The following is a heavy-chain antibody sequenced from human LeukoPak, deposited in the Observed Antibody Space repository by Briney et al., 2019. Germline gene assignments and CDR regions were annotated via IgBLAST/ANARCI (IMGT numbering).Heavy chain of an antibody. D-gene: IGHD3-22*01. CDR1: GYIFTGYF. CDR3: ARLSDFSDSSGYPYYLDF. J-gene: IGHJ4*02. CDR2: INPHSGDT. Sequence: APVKVSCKVSGYIFTGYFLHWVRRAPGQGLEWMGGINPHSGDTNYAQKFKGRVTMTRDTSISTASMELTRLRSDDTAVYYCARLSDFSDSSGYPYYLDFWGQGTLVTVSS. V-gene: IGHV1-2*02.